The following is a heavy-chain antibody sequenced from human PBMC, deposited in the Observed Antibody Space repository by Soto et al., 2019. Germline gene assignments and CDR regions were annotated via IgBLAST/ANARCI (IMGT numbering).Heavy chain of an antibody. CDR1: GFTFSSYS. CDR2: ISSSSSYI. Sequence: EVQLVESGGGLVKPGGSLRLSCAASGFTFSSYSMNWVRQAPGKGLEWVSSISSSSSYIYYADSVKGRFTISRDNAKNSLYLQKNSLRAEETAVYYWARLGGYGDQFYYYYYYMDVWGKGTTVTVSS. J-gene: IGHJ6*03. CDR3: ARLGGYGDQFYYYYYYMDV. D-gene: IGHD4-17*01. V-gene: IGHV3-21*01.